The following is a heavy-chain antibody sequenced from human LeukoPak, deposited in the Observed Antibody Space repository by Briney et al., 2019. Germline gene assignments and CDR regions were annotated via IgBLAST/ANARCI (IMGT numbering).Heavy chain of an antibody. Sequence: GESLKISCKGSGYSFTNYWISWVRPMPGKGLEWMGRIDPSDSYINYSPSFQGHVTMSADKSISTAYLQWSSLKASDTAMYYCARQYYDSSSYLPLNAFDIWGQGTMVTVSS. D-gene: IGHD3-22*01. CDR2: IDPSDSYI. CDR1: GYSFTNYW. J-gene: IGHJ3*02. V-gene: IGHV5-10-1*01. CDR3: ARQYYDSSSYLPLNAFDI.